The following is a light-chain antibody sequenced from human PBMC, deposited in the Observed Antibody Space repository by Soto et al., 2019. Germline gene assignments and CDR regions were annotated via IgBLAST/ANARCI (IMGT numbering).Light chain of an antibody. CDR1: QTISSSY. CDR3: HQRSNWPPT. J-gene: IGKJ4*01. V-gene: IGKV3D-20*02. CDR2: GAS. Sequence: EIVLTQSPGTLSLSPGERATLSCRASQTISSSYLAWYQQKPGQAPRLLIYGASSRATGIPARFSGSGSGTDFTLTISSLQPEDFAVYYCHQRSNWPPTFGGGTKV.